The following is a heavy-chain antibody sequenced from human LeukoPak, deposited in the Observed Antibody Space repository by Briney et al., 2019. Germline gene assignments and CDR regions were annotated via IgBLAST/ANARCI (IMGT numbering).Heavy chain of an antibody. CDR3: AREHDSSGATGSIDY. J-gene: IGHJ4*02. Sequence: GASVKVSCKASGYTFTGYYMHWVRQAPGQGFEWMGWINPNSGGTNYAQKFQGRVTMIRDTSISTAYMELSRLRSNDTAVYYCAREHDSSGATGSIDYWRQGTLVTVSS. CDR2: INPNSGGT. CDR1: GYTFTGYY. D-gene: IGHD3-22*01. V-gene: IGHV1-2*02.